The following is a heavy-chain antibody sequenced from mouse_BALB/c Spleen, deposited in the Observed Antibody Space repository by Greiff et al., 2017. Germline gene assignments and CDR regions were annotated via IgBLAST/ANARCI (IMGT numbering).Heavy chain of an antibody. V-gene: IGHV2-9-2*01. D-gene: IGHD2-14*01. CDR3: VRDNYRYDDWYFDV. CDR1: GFSLTSYD. J-gene: IGHJ1*01. Sequence: VKLMESGPGLVAPSQSLSITCTVSGFSLTSYDISWIRQPPGKGLEWLGVIWTGGGTNYNSAFMSRLSISKDNSKSQVFLKMNSLQTDDTAIYYCVRDNYRYDDWYFDVWGAGTTVTVSS. CDR2: IWTGGGT.